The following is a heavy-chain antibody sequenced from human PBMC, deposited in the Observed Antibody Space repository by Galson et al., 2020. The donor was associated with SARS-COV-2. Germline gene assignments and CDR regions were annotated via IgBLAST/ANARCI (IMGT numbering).Heavy chain of an antibody. V-gene: IGHV4-31*03. CDR3: ARWEYYDISCYMDPYWCFDL. CDR2: IYYSGST. Sequence: SETLSLTCTVSGGSISSGGYYWSWIRQHPVKGLEWIGYIYYSGSTYYNPSLKSRVTISVDTSKNQFYLKLSSVTAADTAVYYCARWEYYDISCYMDPYWCFDLWGRGTLVTVSS. CDR1: GGSISSGGYY. J-gene: IGHJ2*01. D-gene: IGHD3-22*01.